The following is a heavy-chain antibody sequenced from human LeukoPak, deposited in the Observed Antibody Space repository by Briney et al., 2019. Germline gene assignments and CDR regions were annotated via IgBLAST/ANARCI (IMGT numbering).Heavy chain of an antibody. CDR2: ISVYNNDT. J-gene: IGHJ3*02. V-gene: IGHV1-18*01. CDR1: GYTFTSYG. Sequence: ASVKVSCKASGYTFTSYGISWVRQAPGQGLEWMGWISVYNNDTTYAQNFQGRVTMTTDTSTNTAFLELRSLRFDDTAVYYCAREATVYGDYDAFDIWGQGTMITVSS. CDR3: AREATVYGDYDAFDI. D-gene: IGHD4-17*01.